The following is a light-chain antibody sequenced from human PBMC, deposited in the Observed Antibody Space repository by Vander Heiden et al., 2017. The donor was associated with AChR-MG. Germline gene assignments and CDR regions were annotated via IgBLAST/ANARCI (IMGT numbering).Light chain of an antibody. Sequence: EIVLTQSPATLSLSPGERATLSCRASQSVSSYLDWYQQKPGQAPGLLIYDASDRATVIGARFSGSGCGTDITLTISSINPEDFAVYSCQRRNNRPPEATFGEGTKVEIK. V-gene: IGKV3-11*01. CDR3: QRRNNRPPEAT. CDR2: DAS. CDR1: QSVSSY. J-gene: IGKJ4*01.